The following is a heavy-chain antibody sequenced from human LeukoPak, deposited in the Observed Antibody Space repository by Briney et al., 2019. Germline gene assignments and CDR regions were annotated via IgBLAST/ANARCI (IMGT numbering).Heavy chain of an antibody. Sequence: PADTLSLTCTVSCCSISNYYWSWIRQPPRKELEWMGFIYYIRSTNYNPSLKSRVTISVDTSKNQFSLKLTSVTAADTAVYYCARVFYYYGAGAYYFFDYWGQGNLVTVSS. J-gene: IGHJ4*02. D-gene: IGHD3-10*01. CDR2: IYYIRST. V-gene: IGHV4-59*07. CDR1: CCSISNYY. CDR3: ARVFYYYGAGAYYFFDY.